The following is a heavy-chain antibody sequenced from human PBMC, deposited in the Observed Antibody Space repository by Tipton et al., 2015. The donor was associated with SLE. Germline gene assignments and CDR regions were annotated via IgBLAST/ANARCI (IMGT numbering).Heavy chain of an antibody. J-gene: IGHJ4*02. V-gene: IGHV3-21*01. CDR1: GFTFSSYS. D-gene: IGHD5-12*01. CDR2: ISSSSSYI. Sequence: SLRLSCAASGFTFSSYSMNWVRQAPGKGLEWVSSISSSSSYIYYADSVKGRFTISRDNAKNSLYLQMNSLRAEDTAVYYCARDRGYSGYDPPGYFDYWGQGTLVTVFS. CDR3: ARDRGYSGYDPPGYFDY.